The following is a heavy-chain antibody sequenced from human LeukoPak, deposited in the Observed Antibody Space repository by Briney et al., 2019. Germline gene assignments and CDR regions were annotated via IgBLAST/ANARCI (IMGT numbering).Heavy chain of an antibody. Sequence: GGSLRLSCAASGFTFSSYEMNWVRQAPGKGLEWVSYISSSGSTIYYADSVKGRFTISRDNAKNSLYLQMNSLRAEDTAVYYCARATNGVVAASPKNAFDTWGQGTMVTVSS. CDR2: ISSSGSTI. CDR3: ARATNGVVAASPKNAFDT. V-gene: IGHV3-48*03. D-gene: IGHD2-15*01. CDR1: GFTFSSYE. J-gene: IGHJ3*02.